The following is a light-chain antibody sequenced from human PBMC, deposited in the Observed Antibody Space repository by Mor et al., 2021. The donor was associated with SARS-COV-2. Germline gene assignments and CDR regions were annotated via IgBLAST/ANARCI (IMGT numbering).Light chain of an antibody. V-gene: IGLV2-8*01. CDR3: SSYTGSGFAVV. CDR2: EVS. CDR1: SSDVGRYNY. J-gene: IGLJ2*01. Sequence: TSSDVGRYNYVSWFQQHPGKAPKLMIYEVSKRPSGVPDRFSGSKSGNTASLTVSGLQAEDEGDYYCSSYTGSGFAVVFGGGTKLTV.